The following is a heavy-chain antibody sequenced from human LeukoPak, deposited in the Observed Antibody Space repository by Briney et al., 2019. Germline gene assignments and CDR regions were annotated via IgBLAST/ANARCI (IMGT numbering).Heavy chain of an antibody. J-gene: IGHJ4*02. CDR3: ARFVDRGY. CDR2: ISSSSSYI. CDR1: GFTVITND. V-gene: IGHV3-21*01. D-gene: IGHD3/OR15-3a*01. Sequence: PGGSLRLSCAASGFTVITNDMTWVRQAPGKGLEWVSSISSSSSYIYYADSVKGRFTISRDNAKNSLYLQMNSLRAEDTAVYYCARFVDRGYWGQGTLVTVSS.